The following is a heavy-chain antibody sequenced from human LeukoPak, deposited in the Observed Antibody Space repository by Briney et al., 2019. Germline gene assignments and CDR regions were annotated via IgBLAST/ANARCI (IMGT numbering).Heavy chain of an antibody. CDR3: ARQASMVRGVNFDY. CDR2: INHSGST. J-gene: IGHJ4*02. D-gene: IGHD3-10*01. Sequence: SETLSLTCAVYGGSFSGYYWSWIRQPPGKGLEWIGEINHSGSTNYNPSLKSRVTISVDTSKNQFSLKLSSVTAADTAVYYCARQASMVRGVNFDYWGQGTLVTVSS. CDR1: GGSFSGYY. V-gene: IGHV4-34*01.